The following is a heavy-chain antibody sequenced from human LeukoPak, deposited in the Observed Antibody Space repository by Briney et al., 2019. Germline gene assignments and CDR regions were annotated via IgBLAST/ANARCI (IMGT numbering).Heavy chain of an antibody. CDR2: ISSGSSAV. V-gene: IGHV3-21*01. CDR1: GFTFTTYS. J-gene: IGHJ4*02. CDR3: ARDGYSGSDAL. Sequence: GALRLSCEASGFTFTTYSMTWVRQAPGKGLEWVSIISSGSSAVFSADALKGRFTISRDDAKNLLYLDMNSLRAEDTAVYYCARDGYSGSDALWGQGTLVTVSS. D-gene: IGHD5-12*01.